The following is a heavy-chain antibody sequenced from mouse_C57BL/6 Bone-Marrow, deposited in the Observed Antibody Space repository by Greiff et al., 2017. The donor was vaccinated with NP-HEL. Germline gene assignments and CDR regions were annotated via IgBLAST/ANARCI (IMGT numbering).Heavy chain of an antibody. Sequence: DVKLVESGGGLVQPKGSLKLSCAASGFSFNTYAMNWVRQAPGKGLEWVARIRSKSNNYATYYADSVKDRFTISRDDSESMLYLQMNNLKTEDTAMYYCVRPHYESWYFDVWGTGTTVTVSS. J-gene: IGHJ1*03. V-gene: IGHV10-1*01. CDR2: IRSKSNNYAT. D-gene: IGHD1-1*01. CDR1: GFSFNTYA. CDR3: VRPHYESWYFDV.